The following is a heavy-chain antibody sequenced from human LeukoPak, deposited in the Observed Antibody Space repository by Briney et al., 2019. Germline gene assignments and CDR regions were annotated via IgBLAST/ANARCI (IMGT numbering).Heavy chain of an antibody. V-gene: IGHV3-74*01. D-gene: IGHD3-22*01. CDR3: AREDAMIVAVDY. Sequence: PGGSLRLSCAASGFTFSRYWKHWVRHAPGKGLVWVSRINSDGSSTSYADSVKGRFTISRDNAKNTLYLQMNSLRAEDTAVYYCAREDAMIVAVDYWGQGTLVTVSS. CDR1: GFTFSRYW. CDR2: INSDGSST. J-gene: IGHJ4*02.